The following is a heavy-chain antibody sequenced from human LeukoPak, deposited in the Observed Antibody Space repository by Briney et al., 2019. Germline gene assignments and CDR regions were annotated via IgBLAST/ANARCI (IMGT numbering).Heavy chain of an antibody. D-gene: IGHD3-22*01. J-gene: IGHJ3*02. CDR3: ARGGVVVIAGAFDI. Sequence: GGSLRLSCAASGFTFSSYAMHWVRQAPGKGLEWVAVISYDGSNKYYADSVKGRFTISRDNSKNTLYLQMNSLRAEDTAVYYCARGGVVVIAGAFDIWGQGTMVTVSS. V-gene: IGHV3-30*04. CDR1: GFTFSSYA. CDR2: ISYDGSNK.